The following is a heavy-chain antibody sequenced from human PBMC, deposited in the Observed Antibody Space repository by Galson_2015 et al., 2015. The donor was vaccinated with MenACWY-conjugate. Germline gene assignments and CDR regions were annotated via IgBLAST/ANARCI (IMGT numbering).Heavy chain of an antibody. V-gene: IGHV3-33*01. Sequence: SLRLSCATSGLNFSSDNMYWVRQAPGKGPEWVAVIRCDGSDKYYADSVKGRFTISRDNSKDTLYLQMNNLRAEDTAVYFCARGVTWPTAYSDHWGLGTLVTVSS. CDR3: ARGVTWPTAYSDH. D-gene: IGHD2-21*02. CDR2: IRCDGSDK. CDR1: GLNFSSDN. J-gene: IGHJ4*02.